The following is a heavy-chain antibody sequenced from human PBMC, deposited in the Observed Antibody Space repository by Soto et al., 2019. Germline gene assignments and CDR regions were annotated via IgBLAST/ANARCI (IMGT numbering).Heavy chain of an antibody. J-gene: IGHJ4*02. V-gene: IGHV4-59*01. CDR3: ARMDSGWIDY. CDR1: GGSISSYY. CDR2: IYYSGST. Sequence: PSETLSLTCTVSGGSISSYYWSWIRQPPGKGLEWIGYIYYSGSTNYNPSLKSRVTISVDTSKNQFSLKLSSVTAADTAVYYCARMDSGWIDYWGQGTLVTVSS. D-gene: IGHD6-19*01.